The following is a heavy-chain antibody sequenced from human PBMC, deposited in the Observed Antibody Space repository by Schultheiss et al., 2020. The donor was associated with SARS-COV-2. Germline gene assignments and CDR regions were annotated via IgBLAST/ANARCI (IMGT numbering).Heavy chain of an antibody. CDR2: ISSNGGST. V-gene: IGHV3-64*04. Sequence: GESLKISCAASGFTFSSHSMNWVRQAPGKGLEYVSAISSNGGSTYYADSVKGRFTISRDNSKNTLYLQMNSLRAEDTAVYYCARTDIVVVPAAPRGRAFDIWGQGTMVTVSS. CDR1: GFTFSSHS. D-gene: IGHD2-2*01. CDR3: ARTDIVVVPAAPRGRAFDI. J-gene: IGHJ3*02.